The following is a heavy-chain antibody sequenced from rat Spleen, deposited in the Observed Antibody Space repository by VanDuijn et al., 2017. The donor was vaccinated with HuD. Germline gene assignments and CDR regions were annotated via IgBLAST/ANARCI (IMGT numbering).Heavy chain of an antibody. CDR3: IRESLPGYNSHWFVY. V-gene: IGHV2-41*01. CDR1: GFSLTSYN. J-gene: IGHJ3*01. Sequence: QVQLKESGPGLVQPSQTLSLTCPVAGFSLTSYNVHWVRQPPGKGLEWMGVIGNTGGTRYNSALKSRLSISRDTSKSQVFLKMNSLQTEDTAIYFCIRESLPGYNSHWFVYWGQGTLVTVSS. CDR2: IGNTGGT. D-gene: IGHD1-4*01.